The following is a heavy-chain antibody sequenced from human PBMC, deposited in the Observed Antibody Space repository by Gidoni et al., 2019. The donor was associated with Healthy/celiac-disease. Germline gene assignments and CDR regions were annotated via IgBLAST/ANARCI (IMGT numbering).Heavy chain of an antibody. Sequence: EVQLVESGGGLVQPGGSLRLSCAASGFTFSSYDMHWVRQATGKGLECVSAIGTAGDTYYPGSVKGRFTISRENAKNSLYLQMNSLRAGDTAVYYCARWGRDLGYCSSTSCYLRVYGMDVWGQGTTVTVSS. CDR3: ARWGRDLGYCSSTSCYLRVYGMDV. D-gene: IGHD2-2*01. CDR2: IGTAGDT. V-gene: IGHV3-13*01. CDR1: GFTFSSYD. J-gene: IGHJ6*02.